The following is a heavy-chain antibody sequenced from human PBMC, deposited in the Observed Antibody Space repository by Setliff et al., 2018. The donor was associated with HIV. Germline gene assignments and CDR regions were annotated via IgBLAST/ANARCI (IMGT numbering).Heavy chain of an antibody. D-gene: IGHD3-3*01. J-gene: IGHJ5*02. CDR1: GYSISTAYY. CDR2: VYHSGTT. Sequence: PSETLSLTCAVSGYSISTAYYWGWIRQPPGKGLEWIGSVYHSGTTYYNPSLKSRVTISVDTSKNQFSLRLSSVTAADTAVYYCARDRRSIFGVDTKNWFDPWGQGTLVTVSS. CDR3: ARDRRSIFGVDTKNWFDP. V-gene: IGHV4-38-2*02.